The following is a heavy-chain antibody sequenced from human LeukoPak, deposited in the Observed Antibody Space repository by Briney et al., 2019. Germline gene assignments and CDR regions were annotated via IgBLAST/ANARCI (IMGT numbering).Heavy chain of an antibody. CDR3: AREYSSSSGSVSDY. CDR1: GFTFSSYG. V-gene: IGHV3-30*03. D-gene: IGHD6-6*01. Sequence: GRSLRLSCAASGFTFSSYGMHWVRQAPGKGLEWVAVISYDGSNKYYADSVKGRFTISRDNAKNSLYLQMNSLRDEDTAVYYCAREYSSSSGSVSDYWGQGTLVTVSS. J-gene: IGHJ4*02. CDR2: ISYDGSNK.